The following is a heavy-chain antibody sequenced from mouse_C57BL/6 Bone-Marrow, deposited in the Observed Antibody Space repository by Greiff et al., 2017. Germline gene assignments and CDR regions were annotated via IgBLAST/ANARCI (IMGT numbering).Heavy chain of an antibody. CDR3: TRSYDYDDYTMDY. Sequence: QVQLQQPGAELVKPGASVKLSCTASGYTFTNYWMHWVKQRPGQGLEWIGMMHPNGGSPDYNEKFKSGATLSVDKSSRTAYIELSSLTSEDSAVYCCTRSYDYDDYTMDYWGQGTSVTVSS. CDR2: MHPNGGSP. V-gene: IGHV1-64*01. CDR1: GYTFTNYW. J-gene: IGHJ4*01. D-gene: IGHD2-4*01.